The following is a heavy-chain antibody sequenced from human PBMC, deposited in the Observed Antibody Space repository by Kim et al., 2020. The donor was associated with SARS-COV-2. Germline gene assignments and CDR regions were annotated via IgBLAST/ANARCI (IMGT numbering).Heavy chain of an antibody. CDR2: IYYSGST. CDR1: GGSISSSSYY. D-gene: IGHD6-13*01. V-gene: IGHV4-39*01. CDR3: VRLAVAAAGTWVYYYGMDV. Sequence: SETLSLTCTVSGGSISSSSYYWGWIRQPPGKGLEWIGSIYYSGSTYYNPSLKSRVTISVDTSKNQFSLKLSSVTAADTAVYYCVRLAVAAAGTWVYYYGMDVWGQGTTVTVSS. J-gene: IGHJ6*02.